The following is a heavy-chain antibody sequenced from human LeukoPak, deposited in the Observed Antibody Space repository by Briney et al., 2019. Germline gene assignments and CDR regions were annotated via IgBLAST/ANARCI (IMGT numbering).Heavy chain of an antibody. Sequence: GGSLRLSCAASGFTFSNHNFYWVRQAPGKGLEWVSSISSTSSYIYYADLVKSRFTISRDNAKNSLYLQMNSLRAEDTAVYYCARALWSGPVYYGMDVWGQGTTVTVSS. CDR3: ARALWSGPVYYGMDV. CDR2: ISSTSSYI. J-gene: IGHJ6*02. V-gene: IGHV3-21*06. D-gene: IGHD3-10*01. CDR1: GFTFSNHN.